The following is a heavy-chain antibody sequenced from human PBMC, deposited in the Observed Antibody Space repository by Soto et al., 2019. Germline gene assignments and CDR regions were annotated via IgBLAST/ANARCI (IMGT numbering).Heavy chain of an antibody. Sequence: QVQLVQSGAEVKKPGSSVKVSCKASXXXXXXYAIXWVRQXXGQGLXWMGGIIPIFGTANYAQKFQGRVTITADESTSTAYMELSSLRSEDTAVYYCARHDSSPTPTKGYYYYGMDVWGQGTTVTVSS. CDR3: ARHDSSPTPTKGYYYYGMDV. D-gene: IGHD3-22*01. J-gene: IGHJ6*02. CDR1: XXXXXXYA. V-gene: IGHV1-69*12. CDR2: IIPIFGTA.